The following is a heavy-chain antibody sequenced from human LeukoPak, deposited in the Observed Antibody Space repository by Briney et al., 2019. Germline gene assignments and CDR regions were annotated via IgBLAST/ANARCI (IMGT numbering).Heavy chain of an antibody. J-gene: IGHJ5*02. CDR1: GYTFTGYY. Sequence: GASVKVSCKAPGYTFTGYYMHWVRQAPGQGLEWMGWINPNSGGTNYAQKFQGRVTMTRDTSISTAYMELSRLRSDDTAVYYCAREGGGTGRWFDPWGQGTLVTVSS. CDR2: INPNSGGT. CDR3: AREGGGTGRWFDP. V-gene: IGHV1-2*02. D-gene: IGHD2-15*01.